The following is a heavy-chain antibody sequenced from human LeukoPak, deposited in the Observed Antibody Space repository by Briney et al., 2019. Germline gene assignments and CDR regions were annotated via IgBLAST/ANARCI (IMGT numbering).Heavy chain of an antibody. J-gene: IGHJ3*02. CDR1: GFTFSSYA. CDR2: ISGSGGST. CDR3: AKAGQQLVRRSAFDI. D-gene: IGHD6-13*01. V-gene: IGHV3-23*01. Sequence: GGPLRLSCAASGFTFSSYAMSWVREAPGKGLEWVSAISGSGGSTYYADSVKGRFTISRDNSKNTLYLQMNSLRAEDTAVYYCAKAGQQLVRRSAFDIWGQGTMVTVSS.